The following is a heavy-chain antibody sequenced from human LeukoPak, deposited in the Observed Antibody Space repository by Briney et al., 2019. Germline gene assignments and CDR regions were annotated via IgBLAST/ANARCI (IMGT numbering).Heavy chain of an antibody. Sequence: GGSLRVSCAASGFTFNTYGMHWVRQAPGNALEWVSAITPSGTNTYYADSVKGRFTISRDNSKNTLYLQMTSLRAEDTALYYCARRTCSGGTCYPLDSWGQGALVTVSS. V-gene: IGHV3-23*01. CDR2: ITPSGTNT. CDR1: GFTFNTYG. D-gene: IGHD2-15*01. J-gene: IGHJ4*02. CDR3: ARRTCSGGTCYPLDS.